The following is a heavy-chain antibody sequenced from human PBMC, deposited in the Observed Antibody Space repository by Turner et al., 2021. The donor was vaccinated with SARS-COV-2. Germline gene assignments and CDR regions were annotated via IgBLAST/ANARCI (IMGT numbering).Heavy chain of an antibody. D-gene: IGHD3-22*01. CDR3: AKETYYYDSSAYYGNNWFDP. Sequence: EVQLLESGGGLVQPGGSLRPSCSASGFTFSSYAMSWVRQAPGKGLEWVSAISGSGGSTYYADSVKGRFTISRDNSKNTLYLQMNSLRAEDTAVYYCAKETYYYDSSAYYGNNWFDPWGQGTLFTVSS. V-gene: IGHV3-23*01. CDR2: ISGSGGST. CDR1: GFTFSSYA. J-gene: IGHJ5*02.